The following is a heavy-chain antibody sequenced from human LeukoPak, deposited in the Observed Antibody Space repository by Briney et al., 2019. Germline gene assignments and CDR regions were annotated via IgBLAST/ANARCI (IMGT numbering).Heavy chain of an antibody. CDR3: ARGISSTSLDL. CDR1: GGSISSGGYY. J-gene: IGHJ2*01. Sequence: SSQILSLTCTVSGGSISSGGYYWSWIRQHPGKGLEWIGYIYYSGSTYYNPSLKSRITISVYTSKNQFSLKLSSVTAADTAVYYCARGISSTSLDLWGRGTLVTVSS. D-gene: IGHD2-2*01. CDR2: IYYSGST. V-gene: IGHV4-31*03.